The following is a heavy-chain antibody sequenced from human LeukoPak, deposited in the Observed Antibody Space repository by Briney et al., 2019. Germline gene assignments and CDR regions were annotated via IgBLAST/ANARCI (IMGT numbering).Heavy chain of an antibody. Sequence: PAGSLRLSSAASGFTFSSYAMHWVRPAPGNGLEYVSAISSNGASTYYANSVKVTITISRDNSKNTLYLQMGSLRAEDMAVYYCARGLWFGELSPLFDYWGQGTLVTVSS. V-gene: IGHV3-64*01. J-gene: IGHJ4*02. CDR2: ISSNGAST. CDR3: ARGLWFGELSPLFDY. D-gene: IGHD3-10*01. CDR1: GFTFSSYA.